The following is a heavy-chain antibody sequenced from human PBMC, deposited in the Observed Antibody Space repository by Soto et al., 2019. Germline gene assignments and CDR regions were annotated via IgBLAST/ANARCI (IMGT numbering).Heavy chain of an antibody. Sequence: PSETLSLTCSVSGYSVTSSDYYWAWIRQPPGKGPGWIASIYHGGTTFYNPSLKSRITISVDTSNNQFSLKLTSVTAADTAVYYCARVHVMVVAGSTFDYWGHGTLVTVSS. CDR3: ARVHVMVVAGSTFDY. CDR1: GYSVTSSDYY. CDR2: IYHGGTT. V-gene: IGHV4-39*07. J-gene: IGHJ4*01. D-gene: IGHD6-19*01.